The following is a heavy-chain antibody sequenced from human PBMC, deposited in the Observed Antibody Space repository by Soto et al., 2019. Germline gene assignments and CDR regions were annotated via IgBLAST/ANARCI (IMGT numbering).Heavy chain of an antibody. V-gene: IGHV3-23*01. CDR2: ISGSGGST. D-gene: IGHD6-13*01. CDR3: ACRSSWFGQTFDY. J-gene: IGHJ4*02. CDR1: GFTFSSYA. Sequence: EVQLLESGGGLVQPGGSLRLSCAASGFTFSSYAMSWVRQAPGKGLEWVSAISGSGGSTYYADSVKGRFTISRDNSKNTLYLQTNSLRAEDTAVYYCACRSSWFGQTFDYWGQGTLVTVSS.